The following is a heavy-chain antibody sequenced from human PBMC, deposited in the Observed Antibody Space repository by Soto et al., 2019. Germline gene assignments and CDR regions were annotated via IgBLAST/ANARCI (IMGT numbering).Heavy chain of an antibody. CDR3: AIDLWWYTH. CDR2: ISGGGSGA. CDR1: GFTFSDHA. J-gene: IGHJ4*02. V-gene: IGHV3-23*01. D-gene: IGHD2-15*01. Sequence: EVQVLESGGGLVQPGGSLRLSCTASGFTFSDHAMTWVRQAPGKGLEWLSGISGGGSGAYYADSVKGRFTVSRANSNNTLFLQMDSPRVEDTAVYYCAIDLWWYTHWGQGTLVTVSS.